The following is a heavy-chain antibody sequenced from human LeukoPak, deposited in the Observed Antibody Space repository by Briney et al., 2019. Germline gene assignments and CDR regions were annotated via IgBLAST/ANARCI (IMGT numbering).Heavy chain of an antibody. J-gene: IGHJ4*02. V-gene: IGHV3-53*01. Sequence: PGGSLRLSCAASGFIVSNNYMSWVRQAPGKGLEWVSVIYSGGSTSYADSVKGRFTISRDSSKNTLYLQLNSLRAEDTAVYYCARDPKYYDTSGYYLGYWGQGTLVTVSS. D-gene: IGHD3-22*01. CDR1: GFIVSNNY. CDR3: ARDPKYYDTSGYYLGY. CDR2: IYSGGST.